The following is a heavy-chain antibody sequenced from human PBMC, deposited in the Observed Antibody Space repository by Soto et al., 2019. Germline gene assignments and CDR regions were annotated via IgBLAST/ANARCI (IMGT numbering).Heavy chain of an antibody. CDR1: GGSISSGDYY. CDR2: IYYSGST. CDR3: ARAPVRGRVHLDV. J-gene: IGHJ6*02. V-gene: IGHV4-30-4*01. D-gene: IGHD3-10*01. Sequence: PSETLSLTCTVSGGSISSGDYYWSWIRQPPGEGLEWIGYIYYSGSTYYNPSLKSRVTISVDTSKNQFSLKLSSVTAADTAVYYCARAPVRGRVHLDVWGQGTTVTVSS.